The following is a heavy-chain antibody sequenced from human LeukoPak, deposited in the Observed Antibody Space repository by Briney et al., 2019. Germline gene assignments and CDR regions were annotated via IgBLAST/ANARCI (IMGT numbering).Heavy chain of an antibody. Sequence: PTGGSLRLSCVASGFSFSIYNMIWVRQAPGKGLEWVASINGRGGLIYYADSVKGRFTISRDNARNSLYLQMNSLRAEDTAVYYCARARYSSSWSPFDYWGQGTLVTVSS. CDR3: ARARYSSSWSPFDY. V-gene: IGHV3-48*04. J-gene: IGHJ4*02. CDR1: GFSFSIYN. CDR2: INGRGGLI. D-gene: IGHD6-13*01.